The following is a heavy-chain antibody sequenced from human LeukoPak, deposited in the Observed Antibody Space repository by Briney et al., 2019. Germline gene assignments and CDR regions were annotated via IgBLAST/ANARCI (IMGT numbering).Heavy chain of an antibody. V-gene: IGHV1-8*02. CDR3: ARLMTGDTYGMDV. Sequence: ASVRVSCKASGYTFSAYYMHWVRQAPGQGLEWMGWMNPNSGNTGYAQKFQGRVTMTRNTSISTAYMELSSLRSEDTAVYYCARLMTGDTYGMDVWGQGTPVTVSS. CDR2: MNPNSGNT. D-gene: IGHD7-27*01. J-gene: IGHJ6*02. CDR1: GYTFSAYY.